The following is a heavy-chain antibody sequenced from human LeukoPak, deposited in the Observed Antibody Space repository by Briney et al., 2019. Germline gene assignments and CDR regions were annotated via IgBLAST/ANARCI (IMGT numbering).Heavy chain of an antibody. Sequence: SVTVSCKASGGTFSSYAISWVRQAPGQGLEWMGGIIPIFGTANYAQKFQGRVTMTTDTSTSTAYMELRNLTSDDTAVYYCAKVPSKNGDYTDECYVDSRGQGNQLTISA. D-gene: IGHD4-17*01. V-gene: IGHV1-69*05. CDR1: GGTFSSYA. J-gene: IGHJ4*02. CDR3: AKVPSKNGDYTDECYVDS. CDR2: IIPIFGTA.